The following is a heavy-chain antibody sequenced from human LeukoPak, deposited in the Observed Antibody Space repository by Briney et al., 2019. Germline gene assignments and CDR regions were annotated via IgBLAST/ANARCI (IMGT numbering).Heavy chain of an antibody. Sequence: PGGSLRLSCAASGFTFSDHYMDWVRQAPGKGLEWVGRTRNKANSYTTEYAASVKGRFTISRDDSKNSLYLQMNSLETEDTAVYYCAREGYDFWSGYYGIDYWGQGTLVTASS. D-gene: IGHD3-3*01. J-gene: IGHJ4*02. CDR1: GFTFSDHY. CDR3: AREGYDFWSGYYGIDY. V-gene: IGHV3-72*01. CDR2: TRNKANSYTT.